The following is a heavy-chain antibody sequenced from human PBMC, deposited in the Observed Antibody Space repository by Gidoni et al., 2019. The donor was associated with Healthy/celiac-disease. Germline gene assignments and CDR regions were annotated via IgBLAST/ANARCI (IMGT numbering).Heavy chain of an antibody. Sequence: QVQLQESGPGLVKPSETLSLTCPVSGYSISSGYYWGWIRQPPGKGLEWIGSIYHSGSTYYNPSLKSRVTISGDTSKNQFSLKLSSVTAADTAVYYCAGFSTVTGGYWGQGTLVTVSS. V-gene: IGHV4-38-2*01. CDR1: GYSISSGYY. J-gene: IGHJ4*02. CDR3: AGFSTVTGGY. D-gene: IGHD4-17*01. CDR2: IYHSGST.